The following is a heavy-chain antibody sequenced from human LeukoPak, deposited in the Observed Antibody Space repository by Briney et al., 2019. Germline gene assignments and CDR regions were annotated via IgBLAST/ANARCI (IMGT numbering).Heavy chain of an antibody. J-gene: IGHJ6*02. Sequence: GGSLRLSCAASGFTFSSYAMSWVRQAPGKGLEWVSAISGSGGSTYCADSVKGRFTISRHNSKNTLYLQMNSLRAEDTAVYYCARVKGYYYYGMDVWGQGTTVTVSS. CDR2: ISGSGGST. CDR3: ARVKGYYYYGMDV. V-gene: IGHV3-23*01. CDR1: GFTFSSYA.